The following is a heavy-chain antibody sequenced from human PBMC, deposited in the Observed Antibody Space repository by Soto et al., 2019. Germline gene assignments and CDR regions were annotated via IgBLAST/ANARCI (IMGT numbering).Heavy chain of an antibody. D-gene: IGHD5-12*01. J-gene: IGHJ6*02. CDR1: GFTSSDYY. V-gene: IGHV3-11*06. CDR2: ISSSSGST. CDR3: SRDRGGYDRLYYYHGMDV. Sequence: GGSLRLSCAASGFTSSDYYMSWIRQAPGKGLEYISYISSSSGSTNYADSVKGRFTISRDNAKNSLYLQMSSLRAEDTAVYYCSRDRGGYDRLYYYHGMDVWGQGTTFTVSS.